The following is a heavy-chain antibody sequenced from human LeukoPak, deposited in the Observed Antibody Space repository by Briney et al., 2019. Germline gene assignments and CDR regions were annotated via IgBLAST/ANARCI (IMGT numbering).Heavy chain of an antibody. CDR3: AKGMTGDDMVPMFDY. Sequence: PGGSLRLSCAASGLTFSGYSVNWVRQAPGKGLEWVSLITWDGGSTYYADSVKGRFTVSRDNSKNFLYLQVNSLGPEDTAFYYCAKGMTGDDMVPMFDYWGQGTLVTVSS. CDR2: ITWDGGST. J-gene: IGHJ4*02. V-gene: IGHV3-43D*03. CDR1: GLTFSGYS. D-gene: IGHD3-10*01.